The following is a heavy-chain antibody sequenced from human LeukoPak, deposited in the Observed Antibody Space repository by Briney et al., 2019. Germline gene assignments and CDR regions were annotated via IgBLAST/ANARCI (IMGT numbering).Heavy chain of an antibody. Sequence: SETLSLTCTVSGGSISSGGYYWSWIRQPPGKGLEWIGYIYHSGSTYYNSSLKSRVTISVDRSKNQFSLTLSSVTAADTAVYYCARVETIMIRYWGQGTLVAVSS. J-gene: IGHJ4*02. D-gene: IGHD3-16*01. CDR1: GGSISSGGYY. CDR3: ARVETIMIRY. CDR2: IYHSGST. V-gene: IGHV4-30-2*01.